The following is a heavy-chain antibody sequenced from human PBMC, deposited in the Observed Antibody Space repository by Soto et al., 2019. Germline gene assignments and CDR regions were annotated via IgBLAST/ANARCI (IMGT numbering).Heavy chain of an antibody. CDR1: GFTFSSYA. Sequence: EVQLLESGGGLVQPGGSLRLSCAASGFTFSSYAMSWVRQAPGKGLEWVSAISGSGGSTYYADSVKGRFTISRDNSKNTLYLQMNSLRAEDTAVYYCAKDRVGAGKLNYYYGMDVWGQGTTVTVSS. D-gene: IGHD1-26*01. V-gene: IGHV3-23*01. CDR3: AKDRVGAGKLNYYYGMDV. CDR2: ISGSGGST. J-gene: IGHJ6*02.